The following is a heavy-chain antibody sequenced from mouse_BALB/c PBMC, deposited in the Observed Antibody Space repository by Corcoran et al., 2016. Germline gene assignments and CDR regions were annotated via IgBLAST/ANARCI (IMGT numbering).Heavy chain of an antibody. D-gene: IGHD2-2*01. Sequence: EVQLQQSGAELVKPGASVKLSCTASGFNIKDIYMHWVKQRPEQGLEWIGRIDPANGKTKHDPKFQGKATITVDTSSNTAYLQLSSLTSEDTAVYYCAREDGYDDYAMDYWCQGTSVTVSS. CDR2: IDPANGKT. CDR3: AREDGYDDYAMDY. CDR1: GFNIKDIY. V-gene: IGHV14-3*02. J-gene: IGHJ4*01.